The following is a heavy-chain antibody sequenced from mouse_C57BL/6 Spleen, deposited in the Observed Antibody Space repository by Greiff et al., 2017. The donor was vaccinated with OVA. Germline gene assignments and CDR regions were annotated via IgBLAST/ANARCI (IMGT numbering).Heavy chain of an antibody. Sequence: QVQLQQPGAELVKPGASVTLSCKASGYTFTSYWMHWVKQRPGRGLEWIGGIDPNSGGTKYNEKFKSKATLTVDKPSSTAYMQLSSLTSEDSAVYYCARPHYYGKGYFDVWGTGTTVTVSS. CDR3: ARPHYYGKGYFDV. D-gene: IGHD1-1*01. CDR2: IDPNSGGT. J-gene: IGHJ1*03. V-gene: IGHV1-72*01. CDR1: GYTFTSYW.